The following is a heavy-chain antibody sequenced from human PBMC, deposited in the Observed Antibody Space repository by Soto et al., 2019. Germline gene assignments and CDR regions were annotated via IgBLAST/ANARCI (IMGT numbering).Heavy chain of an antibody. Sequence: ASVKVSCKASGYTFTSYGISWVRQAPGQGLEWMGWISAYNGNTNYAQKLQGRVTMTTHTSTSTAYMELRSLRSDDTAVYYCARVVIGIVVVVAAEKGFDYWGQGTLVTVSS. CDR1: GYTFTSYG. CDR2: ISAYNGNT. CDR3: ARVVIGIVVVVAAEKGFDY. J-gene: IGHJ4*02. D-gene: IGHD2-15*01. V-gene: IGHV1-18*01.